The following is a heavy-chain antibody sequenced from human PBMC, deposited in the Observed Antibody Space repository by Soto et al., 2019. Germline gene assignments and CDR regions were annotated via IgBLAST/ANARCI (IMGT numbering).Heavy chain of an antibody. CDR2: IDPSDSYT. V-gene: IGHV5-10-1*01. CDR1: GYNFTSYW. CDR3: ARQIYDSDTGPNFQYYFDS. D-gene: IGHD3-22*01. J-gene: IGHJ4*02. Sequence: PGESLKISCKGSGYNFTSYWISWVRQMPGKGLEWMGRIDPSDSYTNYSPSFQGHVIISADKSISTAYLQWSSLKASDTAMYYCARQIYDSDTGPNFQYYFDSWGQGTPVTVSS.